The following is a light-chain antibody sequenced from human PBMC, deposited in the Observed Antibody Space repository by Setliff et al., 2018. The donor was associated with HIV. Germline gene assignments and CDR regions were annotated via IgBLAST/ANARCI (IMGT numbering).Light chain of an antibody. Sequence: QSVLTQPPSASGTPGQRVTISCSGSSSNIGSNIVNWYQQLPGTAPKLLIYRNNQRPSGVPDRFSGSKSGTSASLAISGLQSEDEADYYCAAWDDTLNVVFGGGTKVTV. J-gene: IGLJ2*01. CDR1: SSNIGSNI. V-gene: IGLV1-44*01. CDR2: RNN. CDR3: AAWDDTLNVV.